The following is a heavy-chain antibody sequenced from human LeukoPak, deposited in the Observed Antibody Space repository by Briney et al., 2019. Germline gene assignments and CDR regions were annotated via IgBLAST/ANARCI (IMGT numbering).Heavy chain of an antibody. D-gene: IGHD2-2*01. CDR1: GGSFSGYY. J-gene: IGHJ6*03. CDR2: INHSGST. Sequence: PSETLSLTCAVYGGSFSGYYWSWIRQPPGKGLEWIGEINHSGSTNYNPSLKSRVTISVDTSKNQFPLKLSSVTAADTAVYYCARLLRLGYCSSTSCYGGYSYGTGGYYYYYMDVWGKGTTVTVSS. V-gene: IGHV4-34*01. CDR3: ARLLRLGYCSSTSCYGGYSYGTGGYYYYYMDV.